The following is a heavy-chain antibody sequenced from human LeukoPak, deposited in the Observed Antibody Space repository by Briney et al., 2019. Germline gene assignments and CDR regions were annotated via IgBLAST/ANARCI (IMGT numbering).Heavy chain of an antibody. CDR1: GGSFSSYY. CDR2: IYYSGST. Sequence: SETLSLTCAVYGGSFSSYYWSWIRQPPGKGLEWIGYIYYSGSTNYNPSLKSRVTISVDTSKNQFSLRLSSVTAADTAVYYCARVTGYVMEDYFDYWGQGTMVTVSS. D-gene: IGHD6-13*01. J-gene: IGHJ4*03. CDR3: ARVTGYVMEDYFDY. V-gene: IGHV4-59*01.